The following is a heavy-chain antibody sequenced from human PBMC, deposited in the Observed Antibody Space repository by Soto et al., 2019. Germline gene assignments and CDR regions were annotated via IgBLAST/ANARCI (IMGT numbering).Heavy chain of an antibody. Sequence: GGSLRLSCAASGFTFSSYAMSWVRQAPGKGLEWVSAISGSGGSTYYADSVKGRFTISRDNSKNTLYLQMNSLRAEDTAVYYCAKDAYYFWSGTTGFDYWGQGTLVTVSS. V-gene: IGHV3-23*01. J-gene: IGHJ4*02. CDR1: GFTFSSYA. CDR3: AKDAYYFWSGTTGFDY. CDR2: ISGSGGST. D-gene: IGHD3-3*01.